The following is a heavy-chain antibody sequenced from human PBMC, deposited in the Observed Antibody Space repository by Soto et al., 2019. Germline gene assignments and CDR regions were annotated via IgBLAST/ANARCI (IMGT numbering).Heavy chain of an antibody. CDR2: MNPNSGNT. CDR3: SRGLDIVVVPAAYIDAFDI. Sequence: PSVKVSCKASGYTFTSYDINWVRQATGQGLEWMGWMNPNSGNTGYAQKFQGGVTMTRNTSISTAYMELSSLRSEDTAVYYCSRGLDIVVVPAAYIDAFDIWGQGTMVTVSS. CDR1: GYTFTSYD. J-gene: IGHJ3*02. V-gene: IGHV1-8*01. D-gene: IGHD2-2*01.